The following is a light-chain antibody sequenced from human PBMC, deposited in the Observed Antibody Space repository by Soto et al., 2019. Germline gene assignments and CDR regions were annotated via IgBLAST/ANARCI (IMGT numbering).Light chain of an antibody. J-gene: IGKJ3*01. CDR2: GAS. Sequence: EIVLTQSPGTLSLSPGERATLSCRASQSVSSNYLAWYQQKPGQAPRLLVYGASIRATGIPDRFSGSGSGTDLTLTISRVEPEDLAVYYCQHYGSSPFTLGPGTRVDIK. CDR1: QSVSSNY. V-gene: IGKV3-20*01. CDR3: QHYGSSPFT.